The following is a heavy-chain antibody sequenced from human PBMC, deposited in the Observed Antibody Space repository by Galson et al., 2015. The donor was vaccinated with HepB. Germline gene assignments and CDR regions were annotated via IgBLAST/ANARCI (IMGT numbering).Heavy chain of an antibody. CDR3: ARDNLRTGVDY. D-gene: IGHD3/OR15-3a*01. CDR2: MNPNNGNT. CDR1: GYTFTSYD. Sequence: SVKVSCKASGYTFTSYDINWVRQATGQGLEWMGWMNPNNGNTGYAQKFQGRVTMTRNTSISTAFMEVSSLRSEDTAVYYCARDNLRTGVDYWGQGTLVTVPS. J-gene: IGHJ4*02. V-gene: IGHV1-8*01.